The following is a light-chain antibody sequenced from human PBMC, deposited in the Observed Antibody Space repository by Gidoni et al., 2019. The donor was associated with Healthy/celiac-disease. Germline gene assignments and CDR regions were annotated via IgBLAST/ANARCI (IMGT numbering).Light chain of an antibody. Sequence: DIVLTQSPATLSLSPGERATLSCRASQGVSSYLAWYQQKPGQAPRLLIYDASNTATGIPARFSGSGPGTDFTLTISSLEPEDFAVYYCQQRSNWHPITFGQGTRLEIK. CDR2: DAS. CDR1: QGVSSY. V-gene: IGKV3D-11*01. J-gene: IGKJ5*01. CDR3: QQRSNWHPIT.